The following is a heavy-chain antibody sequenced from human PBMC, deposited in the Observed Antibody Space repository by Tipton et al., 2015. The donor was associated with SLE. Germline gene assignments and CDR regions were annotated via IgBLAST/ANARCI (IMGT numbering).Heavy chain of an antibody. V-gene: IGHV3-9*01. CDR3: ARGGFGSGLDY. Sequence: SLRLSCAASGFTFDDFPMHWVRQAPGKGLEWVSSIKWNSETIVYADSVKGRFTVSRDNAKNSLYLQMNSLRAEDTAVYYCARGGFGSGLDYWGPGTVVTVSS. D-gene: IGHD3-10*01. CDR2: IKWNSETI. J-gene: IGHJ4*02. CDR1: GFTFDDFP.